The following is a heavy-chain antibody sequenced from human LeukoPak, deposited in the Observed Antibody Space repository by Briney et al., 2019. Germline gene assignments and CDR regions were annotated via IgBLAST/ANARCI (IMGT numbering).Heavy chain of an antibody. V-gene: IGHV3-7*01. CDR2: IKQDGSEK. CDR3: ALIVVVPAAPFGPFDY. Sequence: GGSLRLSCAASGFTFSSYWMSWVRQAPGKGLEWVASIKQDGSEKYYVDSVKGRFTISRDNAKNSLYLQMNSLRAEDTAVYYCALIVVVPAAPFGPFDYWGQGTLVTVSS. D-gene: IGHD2-2*01. J-gene: IGHJ4*02. CDR1: GFTFSSYW.